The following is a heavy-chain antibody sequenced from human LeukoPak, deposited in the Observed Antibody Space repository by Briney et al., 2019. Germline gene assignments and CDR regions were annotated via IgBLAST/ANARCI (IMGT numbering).Heavy chain of an antibody. Sequence: SETLSLTCTVSGGSISSNSNYWSWIRQPAGKGLEWIGHIYTSGSTNYNPSRKSRVTISVDTSKNQFSLRLSSVTAAETALYYCASDLYYFDGSGYNNHAFDIWGQGTMVTVSS. J-gene: IGHJ3*02. CDR1: GGSISSNSNY. D-gene: IGHD3-22*01. CDR3: ASDLYYFDGSGYNNHAFDI. CDR2: IYTSGST. V-gene: IGHV4-61*09.